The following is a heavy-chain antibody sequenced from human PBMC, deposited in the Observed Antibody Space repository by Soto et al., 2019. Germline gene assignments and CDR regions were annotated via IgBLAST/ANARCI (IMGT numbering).Heavy chain of an antibody. CDR2: INYVGRTS. CDR3: ARCRRNYFDY. CDR1: GDSMSGFY. J-gene: IGHJ4*02. V-gene: IGHV4-59*01. Sequence: QVQLQESGPGLVKPSETLSLTCTVSGDSMSGFYWSWIRQTQGKGLEWIGYINYVGRTSYYSPSLQSRVTISLDSSKHQFSLILSSVTAADTAVYFCARCRRNYFDYWGQGTLVTVSS.